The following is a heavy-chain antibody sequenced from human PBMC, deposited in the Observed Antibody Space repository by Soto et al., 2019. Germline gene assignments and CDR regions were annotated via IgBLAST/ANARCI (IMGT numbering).Heavy chain of an antibody. J-gene: IGHJ4*02. D-gene: IGHD1-20*01. CDR3: TTLYQGISN. CDR2: IKSKTDAETT. Sequence: GGSLRLSCAASGFTFSNAWMSWVRQTPGKGLEWVGRIKSKTDAETTDYAAPVKGRFTISRDDSKNALYLQMNSLKTEDTAVYYCTTLYQGISNWGQGTLVTVS. CDR1: GFTFSNAW. V-gene: IGHV3-15*01.